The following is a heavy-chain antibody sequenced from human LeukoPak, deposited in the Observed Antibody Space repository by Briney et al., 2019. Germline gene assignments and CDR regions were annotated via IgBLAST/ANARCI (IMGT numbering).Heavy chain of an antibody. CDR1: GFTFSSCA. D-gene: IGHD2-21*01. Sequence: GGSLRLSCAASGFTFSSCAMSWVRQAPGKGLEWVSAINSGGSTYYADSVKGRFTSSTDNSKDTMYLQMNSLRAEDTAVYYCVKGSAAGRPYYFGYWGQGTLVTVSS. J-gene: IGHJ4*02. V-gene: IGHV3-23*01. CDR2: INSGGST. CDR3: VKGSAAGRPYYFGY.